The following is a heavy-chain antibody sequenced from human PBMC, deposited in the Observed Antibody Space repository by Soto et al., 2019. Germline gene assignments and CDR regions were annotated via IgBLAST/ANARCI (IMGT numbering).Heavy chain of an antibody. V-gene: IGHV1-69*08. CDR2: IIPILGIA. CDR1: GGTFSSYT. Sequence: QVQLVQSGAEVKKPGSSVKVSCKASGGTFSSYTISWVRQAPGQGLEWMGRIIPILGIANYAQKFQGRVTITADKSTSTAYMEMSSLRSEDPAVYYCARDSDSSGYNVGYWGHGTLVTVSS. CDR3: ARDSDSSGYNVGY. D-gene: IGHD6-19*01. J-gene: IGHJ4*01.